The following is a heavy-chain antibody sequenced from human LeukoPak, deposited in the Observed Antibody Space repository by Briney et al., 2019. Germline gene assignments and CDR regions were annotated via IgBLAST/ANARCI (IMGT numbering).Heavy chain of an antibody. CDR2: INAGNGNT. Sequence: ASVKVSCKASGYTFTSYAMHWVRQAPGQRLEWMGWINAGNGNTKYSQKFQGRVTITRDTSASTAYMELSSLRSEDTAVYYCASGIQEMATIQDAFDIWGQGTMVTVSS. V-gene: IGHV1-3*01. D-gene: IGHD5-24*01. CDR3: ASGIQEMATIQDAFDI. CDR1: GYTFTSYA. J-gene: IGHJ3*02.